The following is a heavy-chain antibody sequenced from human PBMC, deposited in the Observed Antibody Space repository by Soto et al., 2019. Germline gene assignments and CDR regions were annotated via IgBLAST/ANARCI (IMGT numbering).Heavy chain of an antibody. D-gene: IGHD1-1*01. CDR1: GLTISGKKY. CDR2: RYDVDGS. Sequence: DVQLVESGGGLIQPGESLRLSCAAFGLTISGKKYVAWVRQPPGKGLEGVSGRYDVDGSFYADSVRGRFTTSSDSSKTTVYLQMNDLRPDDTAVYYCATWHEREHAYDVWGQGTTVTVAS. J-gene: IGHJ3*01. CDR3: ATWHEREHAYDV. V-gene: IGHV3-53*01.